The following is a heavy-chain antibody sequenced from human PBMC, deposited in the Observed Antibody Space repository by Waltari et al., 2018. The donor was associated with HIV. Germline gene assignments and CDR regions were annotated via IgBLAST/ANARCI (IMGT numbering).Heavy chain of an antibody. CDR1: GGSLRSSSYY. CDR2: SHYSGST. D-gene: IGHD4-4*01. Sequence: QLQLQESGPGLVKPSETLSLTCTVSGGSLRSSSYYWGWISPAPGKGLEWIGNSHYSGSTYYNPSLKSRVTISVDTSKNQFSLKLSSVTAADTAVYYCAGDDDYSNYVNYYGMDVWGQGTTVTVSS. J-gene: IGHJ6*02. CDR3: AGDDDYSNYVNYYGMDV. V-gene: IGHV4-39*01.